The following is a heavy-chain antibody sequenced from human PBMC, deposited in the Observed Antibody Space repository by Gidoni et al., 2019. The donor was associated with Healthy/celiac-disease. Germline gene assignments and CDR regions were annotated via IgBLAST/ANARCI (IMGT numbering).Heavy chain of an antibody. D-gene: IGHD5-18*01. J-gene: IGHJ4*02. CDR3: ARPGYSYAQGVFDY. CDR1: GFTFSSYS. Sequence: EVQLVASGGGLVKPGGSLRLSCAASGFTFSSYSMNWVRQAPGKGLGWVSSIRSSSSYIDYADSVKGRFTISRDNAKNSLYLQMNSLRAEDTAVYYCARPGYSYAQGVFDYWGQGTLVTVSS. CDR2: IRSSSSYI. V-gene: IGHV3-21*01.